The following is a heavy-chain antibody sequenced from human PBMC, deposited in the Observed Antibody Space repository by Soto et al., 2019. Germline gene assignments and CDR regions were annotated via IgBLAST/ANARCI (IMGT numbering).Heavy chain of an antibody. CDR3: ARLERTTVTTRFDY. D-gene: IGHD4-17*01. CDR1: GGSFSGYY. V-gene: IGHV4-34*01. Sequence: NPSETLSLTCAVYGGSFSGYYWSWIRQPPGKGLEWIGEINHSGSTNYNPSLKSRVTISVDTSKNQFSLKLSSVTAADTAVYYCARLERTTVTTRFDYWGQGTLVTVSS. CDR2: INHSGST. J-gene: IGHJ4*02.